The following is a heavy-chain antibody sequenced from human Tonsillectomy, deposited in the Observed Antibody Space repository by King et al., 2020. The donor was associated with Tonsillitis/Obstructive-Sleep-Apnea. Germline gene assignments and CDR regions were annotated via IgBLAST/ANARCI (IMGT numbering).Heavy chain of an antibody. Sequence: VQLVQSGSELKKPGASVKVSCKASGYTFTTYGMNWVRQAPGQGLEWMGWINTNTGNPTCAQGFTGRFVFSLDTSVSTAYLQISSLKAEDTAVYYCARVGTTWGYYYYYMDVWGKGTTVTVSS. CDR2: INTNTGNP. CDR1: GYTFTTYG. D-gene: IGHD1-1*01. V-gene: IGHV7-4-1*02. CDR3: ARVGTTWGYYYYYMDV. J-gene: IGHJ6*03.